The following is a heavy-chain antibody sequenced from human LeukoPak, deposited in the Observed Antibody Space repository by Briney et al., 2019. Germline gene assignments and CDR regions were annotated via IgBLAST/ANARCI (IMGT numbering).Heavy chain of an antibody. CDR3: AKFYDISTGYFDC. CDR1: GFTFSSYA. Sequence: AGGSLRLSCAASGFTFSSYAMSWVRQSPGKGLEWVSAISGGGGSTYYADSVKGRFSISRDYSKNTLYLQMNSLRAEDTAVYYCAKFYDISTGYFDCWGQGTLVTVSS. D-gene: IGHD3-9*01. CDR2: ISGGGGST. J-gene: IGHJ4*02. V-gene: IGHV3-23*01.